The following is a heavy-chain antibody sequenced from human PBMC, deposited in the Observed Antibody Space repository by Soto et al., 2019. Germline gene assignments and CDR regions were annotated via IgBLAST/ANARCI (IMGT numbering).Heavy chain of an antibody. D-gene: IGHD2-21*01. CDR1: GFTFSNYA. CDR3: ARCKQKVMHCAVDV. CDR2: ITSDGDST. J-gene: IGHJ6*02. V-gene: IGHV3-64D*06. Sequence: EVPLVESGGGLVQPGGSLRLSCSVSGFTFSNYAMHWVRQAPGEGLEYVSGITSDGDSTYHADSVKGRFTISRDNSKNTLYLQMSSLRGEDTAVYYCARCKQKVMHCAVDVWGQGATVTVTS.